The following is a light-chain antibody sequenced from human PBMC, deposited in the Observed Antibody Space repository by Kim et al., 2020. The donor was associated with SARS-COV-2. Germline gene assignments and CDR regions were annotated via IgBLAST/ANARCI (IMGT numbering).Light chain of an antibody. CDR1: KLGTKY. V-gene: IGLV3-1*01. J-gene: IGLJ2*01. Sequence: SYELTQPPSVSVSPGQTASITCSGNKLGTKYACWYQQKPGQSPVLVIYQDSKRPSGIPERFSGSNSANTATLTISGTQAVDEADYYCQAWDSSHVVFGGGTKLTVL. CDR3: QAWDSSHVV. CDR2: QDS.